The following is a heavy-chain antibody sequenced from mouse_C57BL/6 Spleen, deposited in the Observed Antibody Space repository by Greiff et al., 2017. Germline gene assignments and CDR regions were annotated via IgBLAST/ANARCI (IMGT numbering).Heavy chain of an antibody. J-gene: IGHJ4*01. CDR1: GYSITSGYY. CDR2: ISYDGSN. Sequence: EESGPGLVKPSQSLSLTCSVTGYSITSGYYWNWIRQFPGNKLEWMGYISYDGSNNYNPSLKNRISITRDTSKNQFFLKLNSVTTEDTATYYCAREGPPGDYWGQGTSVTVSS. V-gene: IGHV3-6*01. CDR3: AREGPPGDY.